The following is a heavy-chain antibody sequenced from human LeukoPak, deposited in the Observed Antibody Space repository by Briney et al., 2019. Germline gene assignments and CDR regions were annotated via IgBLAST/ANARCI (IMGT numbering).Heavy chain of an antibody. Sequence: GGSLRLSCAASGFIFSNTWMNWVRQAPRKGLEWVGRIKSKAGGGTTDYAAPVKGRFTISRDDSKNTLYLQMNSLKTEDTAVYYCATAPYCSSTRCYSAYWGQGTLVTVSS. CDR3: ATAPYCSSTRCYSAY. CDR1: GFIFSNTW. J-gene: IGHJ4*02. D-gene: IGHD2-2*01. CDR2: IKSKAGGGTT. V-gene: IGHV3-15*07.